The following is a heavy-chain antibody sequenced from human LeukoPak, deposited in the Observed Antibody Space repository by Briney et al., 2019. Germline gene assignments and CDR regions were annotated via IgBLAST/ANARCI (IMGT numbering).Heavy chain of an antibody. CDR2: IRSKAYGGTT. D-gene: IGHD2-2*01. CDR1: GFTFGDYA. J-gene: IGHJ4*02. Sequence: PGGSLRLSCTASGFTFGDYAMSWVRQAPGKGLEWVGFIRSKAYGGTTEYAASVKGRFTISRDDTKSIAYLQMNSLKTEDTAVYYCTRAIVVVLSDYWGQGTLVTVSS. CDR3: TRAIVVVLSDY. V-gene: IGHV3-49*04.